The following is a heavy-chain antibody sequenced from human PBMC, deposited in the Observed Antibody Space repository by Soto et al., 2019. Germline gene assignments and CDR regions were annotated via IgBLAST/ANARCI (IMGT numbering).Heavy chain of an antibody. D-gene: IGHD2-15*01. CDR2: IIPILGIA. J-gene: IGHJ5*02. CDR1: GGTFSSYT. CDR3: ARESCSGGSCYLLIQNNWFDP. Sequence: ASVKVSCKASGGTFSSYTISWVRQAPGQGLEWMGRIIPILGIANYAQKFQGRVTITADKSTSTAYMELSSLRSEDTAVYYCARESCSGGSCYLLIQNNWFDPWGQGTLVTVSS. V-gene: IGHV1-69*04.